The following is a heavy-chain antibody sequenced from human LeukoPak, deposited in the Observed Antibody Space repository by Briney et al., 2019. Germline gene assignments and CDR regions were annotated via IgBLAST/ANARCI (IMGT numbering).Heavy chain of an antibody. CDR3: ARETLYSSGWYVFDY. CDR1: GYTFTSYG. V-gene: IGHV1-18*01. CDR2: ISAYNGNT. J-gene: IGHJ4*02. D-gene: IGHD6-19*01. Sequence: ASVKVSCKASGYTFTSYGISWVRQAPGQGLEWMGWISAYNGNTNYAQKLQGRVTVTTDTSTSTAYMELRSLRSDDTAVYYCARETLYSSGWYVFDYWGQGTLVTVSS.